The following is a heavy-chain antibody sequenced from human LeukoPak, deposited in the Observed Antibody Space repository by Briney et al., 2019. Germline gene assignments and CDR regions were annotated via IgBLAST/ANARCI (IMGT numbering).Heavy chain of an antibody. D-gene: IGHD2-2*01. Sequence: PSETLSLTCTVYGGSISGYWWNWIRRSPGKGLEWIGYITYEGRTNYNPSLRGRVTISLDTSKGEFSLNLRSVTAADTAVYSCARDLDGASSRVLRYDVWGRGTVVTVSS. CDR2: ITYEGRT. V-gene: IGHV4-59*01. CDR1: GGSISGYW. J-gene: IGHJ3*01. CDR3: ARDLDGASSRVLRYDV.